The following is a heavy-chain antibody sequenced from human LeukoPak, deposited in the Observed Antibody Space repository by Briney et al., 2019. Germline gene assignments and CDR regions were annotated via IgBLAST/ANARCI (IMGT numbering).Heavy chain of an antibody. J-gene: IGHJ3*02. CDR2: IYYSGST. CDR3: AKSSGWYGVDAFDI. CDR1: GGSISSYY. D-gene: IGHD6-19*01. V-gene: IGHV4-59*01. Sequence: SETLSLTCTVSGGSISSYYWSWIRQPPGKGLEWLGYIYYSGSTNYNPSLKSRVTISVDTSKNQFSLKLSSVTAADTAVYYCAKSSGWYGVDAFDIWGQGTMVTVSS.